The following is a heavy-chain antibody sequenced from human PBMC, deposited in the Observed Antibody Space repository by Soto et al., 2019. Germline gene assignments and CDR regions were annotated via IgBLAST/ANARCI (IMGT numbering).Heavy chain of an antibody. CDR3: ATDRATVTYSYSYGMDV. Sequence: GGSLRLSCAASGFTFSGYAIIWVRQAPGKGLEWVSTISGGGDGTYYADSGKGRFTISRDKSKNTQFLQMSSLRAEDTAVYYCATDRATVTYSYSYGMDVWGQGTTVTVSS. CDR1: GFTFSGYA. D-gene: IGHD4-17*01. V-gene: IGHV3-23*01. J-gene: IGHJ6*01. CDR2: ISGGGDGT.